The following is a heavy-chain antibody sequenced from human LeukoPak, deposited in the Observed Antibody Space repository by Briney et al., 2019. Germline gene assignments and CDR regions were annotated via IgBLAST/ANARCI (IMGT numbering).Heavy chain of an antibody. CDR3: ARELH. CDR1: GFTVSSNY. Sequence: GGSLRLSCAASGFTVSSNYMNWVRQAPAKGLEWVSVIYSGVTTYYADSVKGRSTISRDNSKKTPYLQMNSLGAEDTAVYYCARELHLGQGTLVTVSS. V-gene: IGHV3-66*02. CDR2: IYSGVTT. J-gene: IGHJ4*02. D-gene: IGHD1-26*01.